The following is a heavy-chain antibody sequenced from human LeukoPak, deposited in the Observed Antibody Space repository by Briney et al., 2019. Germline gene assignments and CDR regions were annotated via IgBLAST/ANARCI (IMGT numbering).Heavy chain of an antibody. D-gene: IGHD2-15*01. CDR2: MRQDGGEK. Sequence: GGSLRLSCAASGFTFSSYWMSWVRQAPGKGLEWVANMRQDGGEKYYVDSVKGRFTISRDNAKNSLYLEMNSLRAEDTAVYYCARIMGYCSGGSCYPFDYWGQGTLATVSS. CDR3: ARIMGYCSGGSCYPFDY. CDR1: GFTFSSYW. V-gene: IGHV3-7*05. J-gene: IGHJ4*02.